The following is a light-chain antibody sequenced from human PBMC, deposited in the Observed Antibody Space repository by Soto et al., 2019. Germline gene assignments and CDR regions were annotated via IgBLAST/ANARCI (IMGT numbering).Light chain of an antibody. Sequence: EIVTTQSPATLSVSPGERATLSCRASQSVSSNLAWYQQKPGQAPRLLVYGASTRATGIPARFSGSGSGTEFTLTISSLQSEEGSVYYCQQYKNLPTTSAQGTRLESK. CDR3: QQYKNLPTT. J-gene: IGKJ5*01. CDR2: GAS. CDR1: QSVSSN. V-gene: IGKV3-15*01.